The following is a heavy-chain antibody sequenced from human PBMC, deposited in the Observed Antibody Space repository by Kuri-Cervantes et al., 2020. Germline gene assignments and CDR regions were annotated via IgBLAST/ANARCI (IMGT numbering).Heavy chain of an antibody. CDR3: ARATGAGSYAQADY. Sequence: GGSLRLSCAASGFTFSYYDMHWVRQGVGKGLEWVSSIKNGADTDYLGSVKGRFTITRENAKNTLHLQMNSLRAEDTAVYYCARATGAGSYAQADYWGQGTLVTVSS. J-gene: IGHJ4*02. CDR1: GFTFSYYD. D-gene: IGHD3-10*01. V-gene: IGHV3-13*01. CDR2: IKNGADT.